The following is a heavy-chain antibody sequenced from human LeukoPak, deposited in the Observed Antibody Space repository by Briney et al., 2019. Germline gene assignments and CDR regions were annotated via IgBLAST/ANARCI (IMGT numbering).Heavy chain of an antibody. D-gene: IGHD2-2*01. V-gene: IGHV3-30*18. CDR1: GFTFSSYG. CDR2: ISYDGSNK. J-gene: IGHJ6*02. Sequence: GGSLRLSCAASGFTFSSYGMHWVRQAPGKGLEWVAVISYDGSNKYYADSVKGRFTISRDNSMNTLYLQMNSLRAEDTAVYYCAKESQYCSSTSCYYYYYYGMDVWGQGTTVTVSS. CDR3: AKESQYCSSTSCYYYYYYGMDV.